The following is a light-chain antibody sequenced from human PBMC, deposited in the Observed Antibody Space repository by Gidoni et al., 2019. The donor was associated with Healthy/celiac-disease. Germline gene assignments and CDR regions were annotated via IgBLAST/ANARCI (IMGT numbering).Light chain of an antibody. J-gene: IGLJ3*02. CDR3: QSYDSSLSAGV. V-gene: IGLV1-40*01. CDR2: GNS. CDR1: SSTIGAGYD. Sequence: QSVLTQPPSVSGAPGQRVTISCTGSSSTIGAGYDVHWYHQLPGTAPKLIIYGNSNRPSGVPDRLSGSKSGTSASRAITGLQAEDEADYYCQSYDSSLSAGVFGGGTKLTVL.